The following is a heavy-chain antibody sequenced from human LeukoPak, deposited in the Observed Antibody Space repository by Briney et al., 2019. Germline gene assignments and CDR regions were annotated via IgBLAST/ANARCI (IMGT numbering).Heavy chain of an antibody. CDR2: IYSGGST. CDR1: GFTVSSNY. D-gene: IGHD5-24*01. V-gene: IGHV3-53*05. CDR3: ARPSPPGDGYNPCDY. J-gene: IGHJ4*02. Sequence: GGSLTLSCAASGFTVSSNYMSWVRQAPGKGLEWVSVIYSGGSTYYTDSVKGRFTISRDNSKSTVYLQMNSLRPEDTAVYYCARPSPPGDGYNPCDYWGPGALVIVSS.